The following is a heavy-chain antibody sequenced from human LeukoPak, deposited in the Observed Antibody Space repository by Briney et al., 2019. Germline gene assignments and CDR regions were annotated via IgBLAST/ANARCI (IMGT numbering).Heavy chain of an antibody. J-gene: IGHJ4*02. D-gene: IGHD5-12*01. Sequence: GGSLRLSCAASGFTFSSYSMNWVRQAPGKGLEWVSSISSSSSYIYYADSVKGRFTISRDNAKNSLYLQMNSLRAEDTAVYYCARGLYLRGYSGYDPFDYWGQGTLVTVSS. CDR1: GFTFSSYS. V-gene: IGHV3-21*01. CDR2: ISSSSSYI. CDR3: ARGLYLRGYSGYDPFDY.